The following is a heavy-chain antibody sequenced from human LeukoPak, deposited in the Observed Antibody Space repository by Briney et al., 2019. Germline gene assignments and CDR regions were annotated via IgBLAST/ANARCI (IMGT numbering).Heavy chain of an antibody. CDR3: AFPVREPDY. D-gene: IGHD3-10*01. V-gene: IGHV3-11*04. CDR2: ISGSGSTT. CDR1: GFSFSDYY. Sequence: GGSLRLSCAASGFSFSDYYMSWIRQAPGKGLEWVSFISGSGSTTYADSVKGRFTISRDNAKNSLYLEMNSLRSEDTAMYYCAFPVREPDYWGQGALVTVSS. J-gene: IGHJ4*02.